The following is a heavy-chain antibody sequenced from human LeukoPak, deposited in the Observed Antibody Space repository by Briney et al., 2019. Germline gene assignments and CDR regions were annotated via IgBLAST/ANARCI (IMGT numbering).Heavy chain of an antibody. V-gene: IGHV3-21*01. D-gene: IGHD2-2*01. J-gene: IGHJ4*02. Sequence: GGSLRLSCAASGFTFSSYTMNWVRQAPGKGLEWVSSISSASNYIYYSDSVKGRFTISRDNAKNSLYLQMNSLRAEDTAVYYCASEALGVVVPAANHYWGQGTLVTVSS. CDR1: GFTFSSYT. CDR3: ASEALGVVVPAANHY. CDR2: ISSASNYI.